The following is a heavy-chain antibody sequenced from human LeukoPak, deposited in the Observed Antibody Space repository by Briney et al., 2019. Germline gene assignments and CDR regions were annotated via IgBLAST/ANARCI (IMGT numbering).Heavy chain of an antibody. J-gene: IGHJ6*02. CDR3: ARELGATVVNYGMDV. CDR2: IYYTGST. CDR1: GGSISPYY. D-gene: IGHD4-23*01. V-gene: IGHV4-59*01. Sequence: SETLSLTCTVSGGSISPYYWSWIRQPPGKGLEWIGYIYYTGSTYYNPSLKSRVTISVNTSKNQFSLKLTSVTAADAAVYFCARELGATVVNYGMDVWGQGTTVTVSS.